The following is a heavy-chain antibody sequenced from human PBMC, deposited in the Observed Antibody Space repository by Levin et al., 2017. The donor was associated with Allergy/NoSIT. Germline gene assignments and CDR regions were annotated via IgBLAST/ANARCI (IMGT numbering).Heavy chain of an antibody. V-gene: IGHV2-70*11. Sequence: QTLSLTCTFSGFSLSTSGMCVSWIRQPPGKALEWLARIDWDDDKYYSTSLKTRLTISKDTSKNQVVLTMTNMDPVDTATYYCARFLPGNNWFDPWGQGTLVTVSS. CDR2: IDWDDDK. CDR1: GFSLSTSGMC. D-gene: IGHD1-14*01. CDR3: ARFLPGNNWFDP. J-gene: IGHJ5*02.